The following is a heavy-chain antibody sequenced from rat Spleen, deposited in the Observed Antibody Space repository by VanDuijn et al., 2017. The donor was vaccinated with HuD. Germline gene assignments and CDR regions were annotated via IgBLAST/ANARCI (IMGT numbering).Heavy chain of an antibody. D-gene: IGHD1-1*01. CDR2: ISTSGSRT. CDR1: GFTFSDYY. CDR3: ARLGYYSGGPYWYFDF. Sequence: EVQLVESDGGLVQPGRSLKLSCAASGFTFSDYYMAWVRQAPKKGLEWVATISTSGSRTYYPDSVKGRFTISRDNAKSSLYLQMNSLKSEDTATYYCARLGYYSGGPYWYFDFWGPGTMVTVSS. V-gene: IGHV5-7*01. J-gene: IGHJ1*01.